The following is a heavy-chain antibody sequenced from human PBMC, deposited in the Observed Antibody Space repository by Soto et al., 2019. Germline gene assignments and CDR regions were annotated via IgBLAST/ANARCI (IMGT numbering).Heavy chain of an antibody. V-gene: IGHV3-23*01. D-gene: IGHD6-6*01. CDR2: ISGSGGST. CDR3: ATSSSSLHYFDY. J-gene: IGHJ4*02. Sequence: LRLSCAASGFTFSSYAMSWVRQAPGKGLEWVSAISGSGGSTYYADSVKGRFTISRDNSKNTLYLQMNSLRAEDTAVYYCATSSSSLHYFDYWGQGTLVTVSS. CDR1: GFTFSSYA.